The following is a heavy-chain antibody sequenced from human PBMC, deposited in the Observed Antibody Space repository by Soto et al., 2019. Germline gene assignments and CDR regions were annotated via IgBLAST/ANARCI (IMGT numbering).Heavy chain of an antibody. D-gene: IGHD3-10*01. V-gene: IGHV1-69*13. J-gene: IGHJ6*02. Sequence: ASVKVSCKASGGTFSSYAISWVRQAPGQGLEWMGGIIPIFGTANYAQKFQGRVTITADESTSTAYMELSSLRSEDTAVYYCARGGSGSYYLSPFMYYGMDVWGQGTTVTVSS. CDR1: GGTFSSYA. CDR3: ARGGSGSYYLSPFMYYGMDV. CDR2: IIPIFGTA.